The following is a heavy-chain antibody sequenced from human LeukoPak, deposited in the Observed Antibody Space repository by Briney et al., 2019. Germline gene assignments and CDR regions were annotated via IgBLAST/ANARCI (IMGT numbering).Heavy chain of an antibody. CDR3: AKDLAYCGGDCYSLDKGNAFDI. CDR1: GFTFSSYA. D-gene: IGHD2-21*01. V-gene: IGHV3-23*01. J-gene: IGHJ3*02. Sequence: GGSLRLSCAASGFTFSSYAMSWVRQAPGKGLEWVSAISGSGGSTYYADSVKGRFTISRDNSKNTLYLQMNSLRAEDTAVYYCAKDLAYCGGDCYSLDKGNAFDIWGQGTMVTVSS. CDR2: ISGSGGST.